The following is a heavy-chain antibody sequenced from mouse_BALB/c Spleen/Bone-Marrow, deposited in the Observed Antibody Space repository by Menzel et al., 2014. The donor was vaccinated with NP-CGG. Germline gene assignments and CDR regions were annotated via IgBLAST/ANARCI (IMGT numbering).Heavy chain of an antibody. Sequence: GSELVRPGASVKLSCKASGYTFTSYWMHWVKQRPGQGLEWIGNVYPGSGSTNYDEKFKTKATLTVDTSSSTAYMQLSSLTSEDSAVYYCTRSPITTVVAETMDYWGQGTSVTVSS. V-gene: IGHV1S22*01. CDR2: VYPGSGST. J-gene: IGHJ4*01. CDR3: TRSPITTVVAETMDY. D-gene: IGHD1-1*01. CDR1: GYTFTSYW.